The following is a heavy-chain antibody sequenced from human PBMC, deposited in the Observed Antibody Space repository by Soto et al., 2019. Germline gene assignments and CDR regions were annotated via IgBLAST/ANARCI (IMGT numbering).Heavy chain of an antibody. CDR3: ARDNYGHLDY. CDR1: GYTFTAYY. D-gene: IGHD3-10*01. V-gene: IGHV1-2*02. J-gene: IGHJ4*02. Sequence: QVQLVQSGAEVKKPGASVKVSCRPSGYTFTAYYIHWVRQAPGQGLVWMGWVDPNSGGTRDAQNFQGRVTMTRDTSTSTVYMELNWLRSDDTALYYCARDNYGHLDYWGQGTLVTVSS. CDR2: VDPNSGGT.